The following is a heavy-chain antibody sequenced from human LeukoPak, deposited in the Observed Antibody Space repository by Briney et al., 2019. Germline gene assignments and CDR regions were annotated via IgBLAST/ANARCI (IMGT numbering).Heavy chain of an antibody. Sequence: GGSLRLSCAASGFSFSSYTIHWVRQTPGKGLEWVAVISYDESNKFYADSVKGRFTISRDNSKNTLYLQMNSLRAEDTAVYYCAREYYSGWYDYWGQGTLVTVSP. CDR1: GFSFSSYT. CDR2: ISYDESNK. CDR3: AREYYSGWYDY. V-gene: IGHV3-30-3*01. D-gene: IGHD6-19*01. J-gene: IGHJ4*02.